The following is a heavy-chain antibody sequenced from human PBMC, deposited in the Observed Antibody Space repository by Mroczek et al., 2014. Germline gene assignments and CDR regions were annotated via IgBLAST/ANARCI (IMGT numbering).Heavy chain of an antibody. Sequence: QVQLQESGPGLVKPSETLSLTCTVSGGSISSYYWSWIRQPAGKGLEWIGRIYTSGSTNYNPSLKSRVTMSVDTSKNQFSLKLSSVTAADTAVYYCARSPHSYDSSGYYYYYGIDVWGQGTTVTVSS. CDR3: ARSPHSYDSSGYYYYYGIDV. CDR2: IYTSGST. CDR1: GGSISSYY. J-gene: IGHJ6*02. V-gene: IGHV4-4*07. D-gene: IGHD3-22*01.